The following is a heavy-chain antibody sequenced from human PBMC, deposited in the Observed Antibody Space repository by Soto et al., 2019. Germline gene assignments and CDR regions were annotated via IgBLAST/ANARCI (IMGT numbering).Heavy chain of an antibody. D-gene: IGHD4-17*01. J-gene: IGHJ3*02. CDR1: GGSISSYY. Sequence: QVQLQESGPGLVKPSETLSLTCTVSGGSISSYYWSWIRHPPGKGLEWIGYIFYSGSTNYSPSLQSRVTISVDTSTNQFSLQLSSVTAADTAVYYCARRYGSAFDIWGHGTMVTVSS. V-gene: IGHV4-59*01. CDR2: IFYSGST. CDR3: ARRYGSAFDI.